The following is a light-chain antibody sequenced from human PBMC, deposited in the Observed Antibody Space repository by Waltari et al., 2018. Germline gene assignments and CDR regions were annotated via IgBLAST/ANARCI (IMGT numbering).Light chain of an antibody. CDR2: EVS. CDR1: DSDVGAYNF. CDR3: SSYTTSNAPGV. Sequence: QSALTQPASVPGSPGQSITISCTGTDSDVGAYNFVSWYRQHPGKAPHLIIYEVSERPPGISVRFSGSKSDTTASLTIAGLQADDEAVYYCSSYTTSNAPGVFGTGTKVTVL. V-gene: IGLV2-14*01. J-gene: IGLJ1*01.